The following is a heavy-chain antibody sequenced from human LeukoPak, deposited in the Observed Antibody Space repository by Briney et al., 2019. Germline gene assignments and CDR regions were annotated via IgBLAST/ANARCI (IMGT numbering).Heavy chain of an antibody. J-gene: IGHJ4*02. V-gene: IGHV1-69*05. CDR1: GGTFSSYA. CDR2: IIPIFGTA. Sequence: GASVKVSCKASGGTFSSYAISWVRQAPGQGLEWMGGIIPIFGTANYAQKFQGRVTITTDESTSTAYMELSSLRSEDTAVYYCARGETAYYGSGSYFDYWGQGTLVTVSS. CDR3: ARGETAYYGSGSYFDY. D-gene: IGHD3-10*01.